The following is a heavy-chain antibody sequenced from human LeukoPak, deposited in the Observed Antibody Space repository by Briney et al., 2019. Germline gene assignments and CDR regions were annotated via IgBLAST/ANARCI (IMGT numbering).Heavy chain of an antibody. CDR1: GFTFNNYW. J-gene: IGHJ4*02. CDR2: ISPDGSVT. V-gene: IGHV3-74*01. Sequence: GGSLRLSCAASGFTFNNYWMHWVRHGPGKGRVWVARISPDGSVTVCADSVKGRFTISRDNAKDTLYLQMNTLRAEDTAVYYCVRDRTTFTLFDYWGQGTLVTVSS. D-gene: IGHD1-14*01. CDR3: VRDRTTFTLFDY.